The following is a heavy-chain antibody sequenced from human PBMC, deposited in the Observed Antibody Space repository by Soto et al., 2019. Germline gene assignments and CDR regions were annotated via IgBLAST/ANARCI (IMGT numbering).Heavy chain of an antibody. D-gene: IGHD3-22*01. Sequence: GASVKVSCKVSGGTFSSYAISWVRQAPGQGLEWMGGIIPIFGTANYAQKFQGRVTITADKSTSTAYMELSSLRSEDTAVYYWAREYYDSSGPTIDYWGQGTLVTVSS. J-gene: IGHJ4*02. CDR1: GGTFSSYA. CDR3: AREYYDSSGPTIDY. V-gene: IGHV1-69*06. CDR2: IIPIFGTA.